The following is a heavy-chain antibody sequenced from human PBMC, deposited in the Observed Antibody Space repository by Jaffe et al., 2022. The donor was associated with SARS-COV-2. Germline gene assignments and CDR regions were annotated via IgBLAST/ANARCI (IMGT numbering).Heavy chain of an antibody. CDR3: ARSTVTTWTPLDY. CDR1: GDSISSYY. D-gene: IGHD4-17*01. J-gene: IGHJ4*02. V-gene: IGHV4-59*01. CDR2: IYHSGST. Sequence: QVQLQESGPGLVKPSETLSLTCTVSGDSISSYYWSWIRQPPGKGLEWIGYIYHSGSTNYNPSLKSRVTISVDTSKSQFSLKLSSVTAADTAVYYCARSTVTTWTPLDYWGQGTLVTVSS.